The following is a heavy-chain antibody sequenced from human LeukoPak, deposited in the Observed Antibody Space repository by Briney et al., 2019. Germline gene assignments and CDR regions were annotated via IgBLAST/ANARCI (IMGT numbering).Heavy chain of an antibody. CDR2: INHSGST. CDR1: GGSFSGYY. Sequence: SETLSLTCAVYGGSFSGYYWSWIRQPPGKGLEWIGEINHSGSTNYNPSLKSRVTISVDTSKNQFSLKLSSVTAADTAVYYCARDRSGYYYDSSGYFRNGDAFDIWGQGTMVTVSS. CDR3: ARDRSGYYYDSSGYFRNGDAFDI. D-gene: IGHD3-22*01. J-gene: IGHJ3*02. V-gene: IGHV4-34*01.